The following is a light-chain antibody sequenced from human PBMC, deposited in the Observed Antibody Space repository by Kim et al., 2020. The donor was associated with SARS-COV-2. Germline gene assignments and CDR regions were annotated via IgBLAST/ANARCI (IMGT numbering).Light chain of an antibody. V-gene: IGLV3-21*04. J-gene: IGLJ1*01. Sequence: APGEAAKSPCGGNNIGSKNVQWYQQKAGLAPVLVISHDTDRPSEIPDRFSGSNSGNTATLTISRVEAGDEADYYCQVWDGSTDHYVFGAGTKVTVL. CDR2: HDT. CDR3: QVWDGSTDHYV. CDR1: NIGSKN.